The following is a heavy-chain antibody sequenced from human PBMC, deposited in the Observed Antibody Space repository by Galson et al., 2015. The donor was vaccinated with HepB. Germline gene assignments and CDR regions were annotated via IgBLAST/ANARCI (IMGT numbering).Heavy chain of an antibody. D-gene: IGHD3-22*01. CDR3: AREGGPSTGYYPLDH. V-gene: IGHV3-30*09. Sequence: SLRLSCAASGFTFSENAMHWVRQAPGKGLEWVAAAVYGGRGKYYGDSVKGRFVISTDNSKNTLYLELNRLRTEDTAVYYCAREGGPSTGYYPLDHWGQGTLVTVSS. CDR1: GFTFSENA. CDR2: AVYGGRGK. J-gene: IGHJ4*02.